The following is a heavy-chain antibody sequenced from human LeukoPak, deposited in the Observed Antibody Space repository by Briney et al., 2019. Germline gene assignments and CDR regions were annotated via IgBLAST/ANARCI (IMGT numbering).Heavy chain of an antibody. CDR1: GASISSYY. D-gene: IGHD3-10*01. Sequence: PSETLSLTCTVSGASISSYYWSWIRQPPGKGLEWIGYVFYSGSTNYNPSLRSRVTISVDTSKNQFSLKLSSVTAADTAVYYCARCRGGTMVRGVDYYYYYYMDVWGKGTTVTVSS. V-gene: IGHV4-59*01. CDR3: ARCRGGTMVRGVDYYYYYYMDV. CDR2: VFYSGST. J-gene: IGHJ6*03.